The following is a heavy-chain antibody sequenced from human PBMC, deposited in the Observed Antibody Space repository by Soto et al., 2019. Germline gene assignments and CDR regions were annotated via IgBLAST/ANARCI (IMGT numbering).Heavy chain of an antibody. CDR3: ARATYYYGPYV. Sequence: GGSLRLSCAASRFTSGYHAMHWVRQAPGKGLVWVSRINSDGSSTSYADSVKGRFTISRDNAKNTLYLQMNSLRAEDTAVYYCARATYYYGPYVWGQGTTVTVSS. V-gene: IGHV3-74*01. D-gene: IGHD3-10*01. CDR2: INSDGSST. J-gene: IGHJ6*02. CDR1: RFTSGYHA.